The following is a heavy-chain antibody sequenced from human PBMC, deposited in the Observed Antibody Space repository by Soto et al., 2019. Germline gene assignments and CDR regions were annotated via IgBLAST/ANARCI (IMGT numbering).Heavy chain of an antibody. CDR2: FYYSGST. CDR3: ARSVGDYYYGMDV. CDR1: GASITITSYH. V-gene: IGHV4-39*01. Sequence: ETLSLTCTVSGASITITSYHWCGIRQPPGKGLEWIGNFYYSGSTYYNPSLRSRVTISVDASKNQFSVKVSSVTATDTAVYYCARSVGDYYYGMDVWGQGTTVTVSS. J-gene: IGHJ6*02. D-gene: IGHD1-26*01.